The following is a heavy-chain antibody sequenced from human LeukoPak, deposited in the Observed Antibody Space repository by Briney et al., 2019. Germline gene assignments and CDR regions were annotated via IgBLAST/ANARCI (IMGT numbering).Heavy chain of an antibody. CDR3: ARDLVVVTEGNWFDP. CDR1: GGSISSHY. V-gene: IGHV4-59*11. CDR2: ISYSEST. Sequence: KPSETLSLTCSVSGGSISSHYWSWIRQPPGKGLEWIAYISYSESTNYNPSLKSRVTISLDTSKNQFSLKLSSVTAADTAVYYCARDLVVVTEGNWFDPWGQGTLVTVSS. J-gene: IGHJ5*02. D-gene: IGHD2-21*02.